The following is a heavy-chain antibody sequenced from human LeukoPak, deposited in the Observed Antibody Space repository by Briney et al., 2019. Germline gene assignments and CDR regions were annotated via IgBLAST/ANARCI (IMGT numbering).Heavy chain of an antibody. V-gene: IGHV3-7*01. CDR3: ARTHYCSSTSCYLYYYYYGMDV. CDR2: IKQDGSEK. CDR1: GFTFSSYW. D-gene: IGHD2-2*01. Sequence: PGGSLRLSCAASGFTFSSYWMSWVRQAPGKGLEWVANIKQDGSEKYYVDSVKGRFTISRDNAKNSLYLQMNSLRAEDTAVYYCARTHYCSSTSCYLYYYYYGMDVWGQGTTVTVSS. J-gene: IGHJ6*02.